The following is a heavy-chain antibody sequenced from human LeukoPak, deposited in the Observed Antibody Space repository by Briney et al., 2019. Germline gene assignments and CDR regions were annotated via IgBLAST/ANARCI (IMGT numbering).Heavy chain of an antibody. V-gene: IGHV1-18*01. J-gene: IGHJ4*02. CDR1: GYTFTSYG. CDR3: ARDEAYIVGAPFDY. Sequence: ASVKVSCKASGYTFTSYGISWVRQAPGQGLEWMGWISAYNGNTNYAQKLQGRVTMTADTSTGTAYMELRSLRSDDTAVYYCARDEAYIVGAPFDYWGQGTLVTVSS. D-gene: IGHD1-26*01. CDR2: ISAYNGNT.